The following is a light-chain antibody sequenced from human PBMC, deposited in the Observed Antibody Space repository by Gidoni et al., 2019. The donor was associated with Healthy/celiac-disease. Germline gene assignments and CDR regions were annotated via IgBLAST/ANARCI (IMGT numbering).Light chain of an antibody. J-gene: IGKJ5*01. Sequence: DIVITLSPLSLPVTPGAPASLSCWSTQTLLHRTGDHYLYWYMQKPGQSPHLLIYLSSNRASGVPDRFSGSGSGTDFKLRISRVEEEEVGGYYCGQAVQTPITFGQGTRLEIK. CDR1: QTLLHRTGDHY. V-gene: IGKV2-28*01. CDR2: LSS. CDR3: GQAVQTPIT.